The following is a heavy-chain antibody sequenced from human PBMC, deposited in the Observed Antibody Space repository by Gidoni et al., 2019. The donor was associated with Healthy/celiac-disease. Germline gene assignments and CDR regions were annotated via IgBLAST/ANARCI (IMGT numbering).Heavy chain of an antibody. Sequence: QVQLVQSGAEVKKPGSSVKVSCKAPGGPFSSYAISWVRQAPGQGLEWMGGIIPIVGTANYAQKFQGRVTITADESTSTAYMELSSLRSEDTAVYYCARESAAADYYGMDVWGQGTTVTVSS. D-gene: IGHD6-13*01. V-gene: IGHV1-69*01. CDR2: IIPIVGTA. CDR3: ARESAAADYYGMDV. CDR1: GGPFSSYA. J-gene: IGHJ6*02.